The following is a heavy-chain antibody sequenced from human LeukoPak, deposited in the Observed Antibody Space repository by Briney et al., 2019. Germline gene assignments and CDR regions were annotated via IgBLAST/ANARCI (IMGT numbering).Heavy chain of an antibody. J-gene: IGHJ4*02. Sequence: GGSLRLSCAASGFTFSSYGMHWVRQAPGKGLEWVAVISYDGSNKYYADSVKGRFTISRDNSKNTLYLQMNSLRAEDTAVHYCAGRSYFDYWGQGTLVTVSS. V-gene: IGHV3-30*03. CDR1: GFTFSSYG. CDR3: AGRSYFDY. CDR2: ISYDGSNK.